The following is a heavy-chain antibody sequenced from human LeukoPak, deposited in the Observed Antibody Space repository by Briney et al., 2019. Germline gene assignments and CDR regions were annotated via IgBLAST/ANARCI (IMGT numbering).Heavy chain of an antibody. Sequence: SETLSLTCTVSGGSISSYYWSWIRQPAGQGLEWIGRIYTSGSTNYNPSLKSRVTMSVDTSKNQFSLKLSSVTAADTAVYYCARGGYSSSEYYYYMDVWGKGTTVTVSS. D-gene: IGHD6-6*01. CDR2: IYTSGST. CDR3: ARGGYSSSEYYYYMDV. V-gene: IGHV4-4*07. CDR1: GGSISSYY. J-gene: IGHJ6*03.